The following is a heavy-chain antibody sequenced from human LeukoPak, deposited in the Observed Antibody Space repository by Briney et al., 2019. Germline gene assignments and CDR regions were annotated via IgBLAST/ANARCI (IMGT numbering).Heavy chain of an antibody. CDR3: ARQDYYDSSGYGDFDY. Sequence: ASVKISCKGSGYSFTSYWIGWVRQMPGKGLEWMGIIYPCDSDTRYSPSFQGQVTISADKSISTAYLQWSSLKASDTAMYYCARQDYYDSSGYGDFDYWGQGTLVTVSS. CDR1: GYSFTSYW. D-gene: IGHD3-22*01. CDR2: IYPCDSDT. J-gene: IGHJ4*02. V-gene: IGHV5-51*01.